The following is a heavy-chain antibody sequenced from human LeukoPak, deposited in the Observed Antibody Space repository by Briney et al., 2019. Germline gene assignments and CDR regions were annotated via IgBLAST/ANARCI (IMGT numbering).Heavy chain of an antibody. CDR3: ARSGTVGATFYYYCMDV. V-gene: IGHV4-59*01. D-gene: IGHD1-26*01. CDR2: IYYSGST. J-gene: IGHJ6*03. Sequence: SETLSFTCTVSGGSISSYYWSWIRQPPGKGLEWIGYIYYSGSTNYNPSLKSRVTISVDTSKNQFSLKLSSVTAADTAVYYCARSGTVGATFYYYCMDVWGKGTTVTVSS. CDR1: GGSISSYY.